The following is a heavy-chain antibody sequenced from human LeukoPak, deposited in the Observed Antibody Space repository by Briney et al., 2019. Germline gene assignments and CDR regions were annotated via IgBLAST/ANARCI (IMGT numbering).Heavy chain of an antibody. J-gene: IGHJ4*02. CDR1: GGSISSYY. V-gene: IGHV4-59*01. Sequence: SETLSLTCTVSGGSISSYYWSWIRQPPGKGLEWIGYIYYSGSTNYNPSLKSRVTISVDTSKNQFSLKLSSVTAADTAVYYCTTIEYSSSIVYWGQGTLVTVSS. D-gene: IGHD6-6*01. CDR2: IYYSGST. CDR3: TTIEYSSSIVY.